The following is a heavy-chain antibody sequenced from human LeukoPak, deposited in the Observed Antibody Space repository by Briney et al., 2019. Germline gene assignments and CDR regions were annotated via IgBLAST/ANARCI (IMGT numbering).Heavy chain of an antibody. J-gene: IGHJ6*03. V-gene: IGHV3-48*04. CDR2: ISSSSSTI. D-gene: IGHD3-3*01. Sequence: GGSLRLSCAASGFTFSSYSMNWVRQAPGKGLEWVSYISSSSSTIYYADSVKGRFTISRDNAKNTLYLQMNSLRAVDTAVYYCAKDKVRFLEWLSGKIYYYYYMDVWGKGTTVTVSS. CDR3: AKDKVRFLEWLSGKIYYYYYMDV. CDR1: GFTFSSYS.